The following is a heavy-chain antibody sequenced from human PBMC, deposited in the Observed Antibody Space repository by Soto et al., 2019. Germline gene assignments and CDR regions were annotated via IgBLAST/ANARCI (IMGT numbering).Heavy chain of an antibody. CDR2: TYYRSRWDN. CDR3: ERTEGSFDY. V-gene: IGHV6-1*01. J-gene: IGHJ4*02. CDR1: GDSVSSNTAA. Sequence: SHTLSLTCASSGDSVSSNTAAWNWIRQSPSTGLEWLGMTYYRSRWDNDYAVSVRSRMTINPYTSKNQFSLQLNSVPPGDSAFYYCERTEGSFDYGGQGTLVPVSS.